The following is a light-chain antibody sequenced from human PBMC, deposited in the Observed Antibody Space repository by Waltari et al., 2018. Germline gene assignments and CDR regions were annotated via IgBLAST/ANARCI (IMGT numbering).Light chain of an antibody. CDR2: DAS. CDR3: QQRSNWPPVWT. CDR1: QSVSNY. V-gene: IGKV3-11*01. Sequence: DIVLTQSPATLSLSPGERATLSCWASQSVSNYLAWYQQNPGQAPRLLIYDASNRATGIPARFSGSGSGTDFTLTISSLEPEDFAVYYCQQRSNWPPVWTFGQGTKVEIK. J-gene: IGKJ1*01.